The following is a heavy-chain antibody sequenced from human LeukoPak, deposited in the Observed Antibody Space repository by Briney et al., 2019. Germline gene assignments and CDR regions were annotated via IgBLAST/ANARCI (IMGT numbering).Heavy chain of an antibody. Sequence: VSVKVSCKASGYTFSVYYIHWVRQAPGHGLEWMGWIVPNNGDTHYAQKFHGRVTMTRDTSIRTAYMELSRLTSDDTAVYFCARDEGRGGDLGYWGQGTLVSVSS. CDR1: GYTFSVYY. V-gene: IGHV1-2*02. J-gene: IGHJ4*02. CDR2: IVPNNGDT. D-gene: IGHD3-10*01. CDR3: ARDEGRGGDLGY.